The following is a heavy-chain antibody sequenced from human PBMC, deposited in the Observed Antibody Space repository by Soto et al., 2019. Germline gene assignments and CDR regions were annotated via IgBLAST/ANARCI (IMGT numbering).Heavy chain of an antibody. D-gene: IGHD6-6*01. CDR1: GFSLNTGGVG. CDR2: LCWDDDK. V-gene: IGHV2-5*02. Sequence: QITLKESGPTLVKPTQTLTLTCTFSGFSLNTGGVGVGWIRQPPGKALEWLALLCWDDDKRYSPALKNRLTVTPDTSRNQVVLTMATLHRAYTSQYPTAHARNESLAFDMWGQGRMVTVSS. J-gene: IGHJ3*02. CDR3: AHARNESLAFDM.